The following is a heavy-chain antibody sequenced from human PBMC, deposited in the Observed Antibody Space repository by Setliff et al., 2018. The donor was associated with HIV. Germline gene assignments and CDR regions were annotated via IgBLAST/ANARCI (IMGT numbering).Heavy chain of an antibody. V-gene: IGHV3-48*03. CDR1: GFTFSSYE. CDR3: ARGEPTILIEPAAFFEH. CDR2: ISSSDNTI. J-gene: IGHJ4*02. D-gene: IGHD2-2*01. Sequence: GGSLRLSCAASGFTFSSYEMNWVRQAPGKGLEWVSYISSSDNTIHYADSVRGRFTISRDNAKNSLYLQMNSLRAEDKAVYYCARGEPTILIEPAAFFEHWGQGTLVTVSS.